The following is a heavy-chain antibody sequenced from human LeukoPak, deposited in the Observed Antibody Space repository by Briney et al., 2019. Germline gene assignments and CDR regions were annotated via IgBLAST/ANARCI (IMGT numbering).Heavy chain of an antibody. Sequence: SVKVSCKASEGTFSSYAISWGRQAPGQGLEWWGGMIPIFGTANYAQKFQGRVTITTDESTSTAYMELSSLRSEDTAVYYCARGRNYYDSSGYYYYWGQGTLVTVSS. D-gene: IGHD3-22*01. V-gene: IGHV1-69*05. CDR2: MIPIFGTA. J-gene: IGHJ4*02. CDR3: ARGRNYYDSSGYYYY. CDR1: EGTFSSYA.